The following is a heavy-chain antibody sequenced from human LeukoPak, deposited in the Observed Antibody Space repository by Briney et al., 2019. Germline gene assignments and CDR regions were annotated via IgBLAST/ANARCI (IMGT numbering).Heavy chain of an antibody. CDR3: ARDPTDYYDSSGSDY. CDR2: IIPIFGTA. J-gene: IGHJ4*02. V-gene: IGHV1-69*06. Sequence: ASVKVSCKASGGTFSSYAISWVRQAPGQGLEWMGGIIPIFGTANYAQKFQGRVTITADKSTSTAYMELSSLRSGDTAVYYCARDPTDYYDSSGSDYWGQGTLVTVSS. CDR1: GGTFSSYA. D-gene: IGHD3-22*01.